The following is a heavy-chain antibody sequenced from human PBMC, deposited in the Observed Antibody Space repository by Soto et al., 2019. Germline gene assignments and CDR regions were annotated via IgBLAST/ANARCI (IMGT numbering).Heavy chain of an antibody. Sequence: QVQLQESGPGLVKPSQTLSLTCTVSGGSISSGGYYWSWIRQHPGKGLEWIGYIYYSGSTYYNPSLKSRVTISVDTSKNQFSLKLSSVTAADTAVYYCAREVSLTYCSSTSCYLAAYYFDYWGQGTLVTVSS. CDR3: AREVSLTYCSSTSCYLAAYYFDY. J-gene: IGHJ4*02. D-gene: IGHD2-2*01. CDR2: IYYSGST. CDR1: GGSISSGGYY. V-gene: IGHV4-31*03.